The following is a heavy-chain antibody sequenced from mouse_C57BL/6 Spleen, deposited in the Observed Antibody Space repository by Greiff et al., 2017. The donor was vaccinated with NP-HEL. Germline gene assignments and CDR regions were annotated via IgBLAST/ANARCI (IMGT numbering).Heavy chain of an antibody. V-gene: IGHV5-9-1*02. D-gene: IGHD1-1*01. Sequence: EVQVVESGEGLVKPGGSLKLSCAASGFTFSSYAMSWVRQTPEKRLEWVAYISSGGDYIYYADTVKGRFTISRDNARNTLYLQMSSLKSEDTAMYYCTRGITTVEAYWGQGTLVTVSA. CDR2: ISSGGDYI. J-gene: IGHJ3*01. CDR1: GFTFSSYA. CDR3: TRGITTVEAY.